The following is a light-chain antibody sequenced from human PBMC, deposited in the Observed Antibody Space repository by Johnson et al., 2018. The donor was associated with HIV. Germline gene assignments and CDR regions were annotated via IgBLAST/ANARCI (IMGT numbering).Light chain of an antibody. CDR3: GAWDSSLGAHYG. CDR1: SSNIGNNY. Sequence: QSVLTQPPSVSAAPGQKVTISCSGSSSNIGNNYVSWYQQVPGTAPKLLIYEKNKRPSGIPDRFSASMSGTSATLDITGLQTGDEGDYYCGAWDSSLGAHYGFGPGSRVTVL. V-gene: IGLV1-51*02. J-gene: IGLJ1*01. CDR2: EKN.